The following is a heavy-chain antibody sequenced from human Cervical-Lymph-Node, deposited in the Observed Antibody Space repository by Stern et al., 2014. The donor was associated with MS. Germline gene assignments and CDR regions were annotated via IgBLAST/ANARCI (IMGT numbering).Heavy chain of an antibody. V-gene: IGHV4-59*01. J-gene: IGHJ4*02. CDR2: IYYSGST. CDR3: ARRGDQLRFDY. D-gene: IGHD3-3*01. CDR1: GGSISSYY. Sequence: QVQLQQSGPGLVKPSETLSLTCTVSGGSISSYYWSWIRQPPGKGLEWIGYIYYSGSTNYNPSLKSRVTISVDTSKNQFSLKLSSVTAADTAVYYCARRGDQLRFDYWGQGTLVTVSS.